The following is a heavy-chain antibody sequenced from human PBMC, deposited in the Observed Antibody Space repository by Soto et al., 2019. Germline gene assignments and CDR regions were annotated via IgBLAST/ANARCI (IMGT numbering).Heavy chain of an antibody. D-gene: IGHD7-27*01. V-gene: IGHV3-21*01. CDR1: GFTFSSYS. CDR2: ISSSSSYI. J-gene: IGHJ4*02. Sequence: GGSLRLSCAASGFTFSSYSMNWVRQAPGKGLEWVSSISSSSSYIYYADSVKGRFTISRDNAKNSLYLQMNSLRAEDTAVYYCAREPNGAEYYFDYWGQGTLVTVSS. CDR3: AREPNGAEYYFDY.